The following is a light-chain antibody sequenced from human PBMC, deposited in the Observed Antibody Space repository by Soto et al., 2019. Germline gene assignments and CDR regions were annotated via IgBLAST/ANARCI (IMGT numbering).Light chain of an antibody. Sequence: EIVMTQSHATLSVSPGERATLSCRASQSVNIHLAWYQQKPGQAPRLLIYGASARATGIPAKFSGSGSGTEFTLTISSLQSEDFAVYYCQQYNKWPRTFGQGTKVDIK. CDR1: QSVNIH. V-gene: IGKV3D-15*01. CDR3: QQYNKWPRT. J-gene: IGKJ1*01. CDR2: GAS.